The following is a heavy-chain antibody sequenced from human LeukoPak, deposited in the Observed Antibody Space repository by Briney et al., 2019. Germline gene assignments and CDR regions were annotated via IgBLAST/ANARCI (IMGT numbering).Heavy chain of an antibody. CDR3: ARSITIFGVVTPDYYYYMDV. V-gene: IGHV1-18*01. CDR1: GYTFTSYG. Sequence: GASVKVSCKASGYTFTSYGISWVRQAPGQGLEWMGWISACNGNTNYAQKLQGRVTMPTDTSTSTAYMELRSLRSDDTAVYYCARSITIFGVVTPDYYYYMDVWGKGTTVTVSS. D-gene: IGHD3-3*01. J-gene: IGHJ6*03. CDR2: ISACNGNT.